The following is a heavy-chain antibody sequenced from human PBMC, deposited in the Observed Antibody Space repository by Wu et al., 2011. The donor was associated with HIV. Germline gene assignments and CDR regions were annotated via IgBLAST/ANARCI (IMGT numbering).Heavy chain of an antibody. D-gene: IGHD6-6*01. Sequence: QVQLVQSGAEVKKPGASVKVSCKASGYTFTNYAIHWVRQAPGQGLEWMGWISAYNGDTNYAQKLQDRVTMTTDTSTSTAYMELRSLRSDDTAVYYCARDGSSAQLDLYYNHMDVLGKGPRSPS. CDR2: ISAYNGDT. J-gene: IGHJ6*03. CDR1: GYTFTNYA. CDR3: ARDGSSAQLDLYYNHMDV. V-gene: IGHV1-18*01.